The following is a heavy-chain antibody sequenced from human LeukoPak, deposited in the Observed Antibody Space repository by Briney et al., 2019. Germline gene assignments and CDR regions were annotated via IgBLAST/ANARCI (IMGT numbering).Heavy chain of an antibody. D-gene: IGHD3-9*01. J-gene: IGHJ4*02. CDR2: ITGSGGNT. V-gene: IGHV3-23*01. CDR1: GFTFSNYA. Sequence: GSLRRSCAASGFTFSNYAMSWIRQAPGKGLEWVSGITGSGGNTYYADSVKGRFTISRDNSKNTVFLQMNSLRAEDTAVYYCAKWGDYDVLTGYYVSANWGQGTLVTVSS. CDR3: AKWGDYDVLTGYYVSAN.